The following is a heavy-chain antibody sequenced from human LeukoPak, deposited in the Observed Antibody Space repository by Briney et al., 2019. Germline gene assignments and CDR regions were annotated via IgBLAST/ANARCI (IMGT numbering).Heavy chain of an antibody. Sequence: GGSLRLSCAASGFTFSSYWMSWVRQAPGKGLEWVANIKQDGSEKYYVDSVKGRFTISRDNAKNSLYLQMNSLRAEDTAVYYCARLGDYYDSSGYLGMDFQHWGQGTLVTVSS. D-gene: IGHD3-22*01. V-gene: IGHV3-7*01. J-gene: IGHJ1*01. CDR3: ARLGDYYDSSGYLGMDFQH. CDR1: GFTFSSYW. CDR2: IKQDGSEK.